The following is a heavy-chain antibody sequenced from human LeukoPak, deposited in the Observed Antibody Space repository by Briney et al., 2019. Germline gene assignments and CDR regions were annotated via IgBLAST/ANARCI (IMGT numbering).Heavy chain of an antibody. D-gene: IGHD3-22*01. Sequence: VASVKVSCKSSGYTFTSYYMYWVRQAPGQGLEWMGIINPSGGSTSYAQEFQGRVTMTRDTSISTAYMELSRLRSDDTAVYYCASGDNYDRSGPYYFDYWGQGTLVTVSS. J-gene: IGHJ4*02. CDR1: GYTFTSYY. CDR2: INPSGGST. V-gene: IGHV1-46*01. CDR3: ASGDNYDRSGPYYFDY.